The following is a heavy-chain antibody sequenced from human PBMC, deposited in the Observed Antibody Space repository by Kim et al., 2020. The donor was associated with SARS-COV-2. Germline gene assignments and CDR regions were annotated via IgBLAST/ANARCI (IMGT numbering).Heavy chain of an antibody. CDR3: ARRTTVTGTFDY. J-gene: IGHJ4*02. V-gene: IGHV4-39*01. Sequence: YQNPSLKSRVTISVDTSKNQFSLKLSSVTAADTAVYYCARRTTVTGTFDYWGQGTLVTVSS. D-gene: IGHD4-17*01.